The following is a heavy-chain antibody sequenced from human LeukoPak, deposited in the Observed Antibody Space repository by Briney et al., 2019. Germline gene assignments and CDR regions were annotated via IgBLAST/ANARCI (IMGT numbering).Heavy chain of an antibody. CDR3: ARDGIYYDSRGFDQ. CDR2: ISSSGSAI. CDR1: GFTFSSYE. Sequence: PGGSLRLSCAASGFTFSSYEMNWVRQAPGKGLEWVSYISSSGSAIYNADSVKGRFTISRDNAKNSLYLQMNSLRTEDTAVYYCARDGIYYDSRGFDQWGQGTQVTVSS. V-gene: IGHV3-48*03. J-gene: IGHJ4*02. D-gene: IGHD3-22*01.